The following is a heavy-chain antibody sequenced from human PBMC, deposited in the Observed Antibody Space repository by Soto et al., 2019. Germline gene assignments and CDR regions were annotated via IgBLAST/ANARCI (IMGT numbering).Heavy chain of an antibody. Sequence: GGSLRLSCAASGFTFNNYAMSWVSQAPGKGLEWVSAISGSAGSTYYADSVKGRFTISRDNSKNTLYLQMNSLRAEDTAVYYCAKVPRYCSGGSCYGGYFDYWGQGALVTVSS. J-gene: IGHJ4*02. D-gene: IGHD2-15*01. CDR3: AKVPRYCSGGSCYGGYFDY. CDR2: ISGSAGST. CDR1: GFTFNNYA. V-gene: IGHV3-23*01.